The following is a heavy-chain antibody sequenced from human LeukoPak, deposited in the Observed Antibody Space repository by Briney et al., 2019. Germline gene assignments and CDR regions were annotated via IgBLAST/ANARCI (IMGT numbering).Heavy chain of an antibody. J-gene: IGHJ5*02. CDR1: GGSVSSSSYY. V-gene: IGHV4-39*01. Sequence: SETLSLTCTVSGGSVSSSSYYWGWIRQPPGKGLEWIGSVSYSGTNYNNPSLKSRVSISIDTSKTQFSVKLTSVTAADTAVYYCASLGTLRSWGQGTPVTVSS. D-gene: IGHD7-27*01. CDR3: ASLGTLRS. CDR2: VSYSGTN.